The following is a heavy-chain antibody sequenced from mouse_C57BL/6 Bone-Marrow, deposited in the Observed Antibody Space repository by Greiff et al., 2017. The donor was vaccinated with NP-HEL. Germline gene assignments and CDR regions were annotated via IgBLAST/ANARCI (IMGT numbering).Heavy chain of an antibody. D-gene: IGHD2-3*01. CDR1: GYTFTDYE. J-gene: IGHJ1*03. CDR3: RWLLKDWYFDV. CDR2: IDPETGGT. V-gene: IGHV1-15*01. Sequence: VKVVESGAELVRPGASVTLSCKASGYTFTDYEMHWVKQTPVHGLEWIGAIDPETGGTAYNQKFKGKAILTADKSSSTAYMELRSLTSEDSAVYYCRWLLKDWYFDVWGTGTTVTVSS.